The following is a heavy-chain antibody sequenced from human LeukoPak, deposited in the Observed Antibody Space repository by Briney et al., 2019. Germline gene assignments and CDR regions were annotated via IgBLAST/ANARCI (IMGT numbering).Heavy chain of an antibody. Sequence: GGSLRLSCAASGFTFSNYWMHWVRQAPGKGLVWVSRINNDGSSTTYADSVKGRFTISRDNAKNTLYLQMNSLRAEDTAVYYCAKFTIFGVVDAFDIWGQGTMVTVSS. J-gene: IGHJ3*02. CDR2: INNDGSST. V-gene: IGHV3-74*01. CDR3: AKFTIFGVVDAFDI. D-gene: IGHD3-3*01. CDR1: GFTFSNYW.